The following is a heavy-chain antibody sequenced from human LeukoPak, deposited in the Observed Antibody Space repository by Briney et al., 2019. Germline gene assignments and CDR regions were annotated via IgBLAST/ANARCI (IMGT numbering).Heavy chain of an antibody. J-gene: IGHJ4*02. CDR1: GGSISSSSYY. CDR3: ARHIGGYSIDY. V-gene: IGHV4-39*01. D-gene: IGHD3-22*01. Sequence: SETLSLTCTVSGGSISSSSYYWGWIRQPPGKGLEWIGSIYYSGSTYYNPSLKSRVTISVDTSKNQFSLKLSSVTAVDTAVYYCARHIGGYSIDYWGQGTLVTVSS. CDR2: IYYSGST.